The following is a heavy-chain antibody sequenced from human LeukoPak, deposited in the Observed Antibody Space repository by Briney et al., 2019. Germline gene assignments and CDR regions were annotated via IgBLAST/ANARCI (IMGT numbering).Heavy chain of an antibody. CDR2: MNPNSGNT. J-gene: IGHJ6*03. Sequence: GASVKVSFKASGYTFTNCDINWVRQATGQGLEWMGWMNPNSGNTGYAQKFQGRVTMTRNTSISTAYMELSSLRSEDTAVYYCAGGLWSSRVVPLRCYYMDVWGKGTTVTVSS. V-gene: IGHV1-8*01. CDR3: AGGLWSSRVVPLRCYYMDV. CDR1: GYTFTNCD. D-gene: IGHD2-2*01.